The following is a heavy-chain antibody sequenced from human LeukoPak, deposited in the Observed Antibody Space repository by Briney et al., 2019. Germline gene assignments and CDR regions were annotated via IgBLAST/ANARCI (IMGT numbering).Heavy chain of an antibody. V-gene: IGHV4-59*01. CDR2: IYYSGST. CDR3: ARGGSYYDY. J-gene: IGHJ4*02. CDR1: GGSISSYY. D-gene: IGHD1-26*01. Sequence: SSETLSLTCSVSGGSISSYYWSWIRQPPGKGLEWIGYIYYSGSTNYNPSLKSRVTISVDTSENQFSLKLSSVTAADTAVYYCARGGSYYDYWGQGTLVTVSS.